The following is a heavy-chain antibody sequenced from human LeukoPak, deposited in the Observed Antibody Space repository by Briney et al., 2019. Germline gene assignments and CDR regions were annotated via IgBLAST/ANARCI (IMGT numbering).Heavy chain of an antibody. Sequence: GGSLRLSCAASGFTVTNNDMNWVRQAPGKGLEWDSVINSGGSTYFADSVKGRFTVSRDNSKNTLSLQMNSLRVEDTAVYYCARDLISGPATHDSWGQGALVTVSS. CDR3: ARDLISGPATHDS. CDR1: GFTVTNND. D-gene: IGHD2-15*01. V-gene: IGHV3-66*01. J-gene: IGHJ4*02. CDR2: INSGGST.